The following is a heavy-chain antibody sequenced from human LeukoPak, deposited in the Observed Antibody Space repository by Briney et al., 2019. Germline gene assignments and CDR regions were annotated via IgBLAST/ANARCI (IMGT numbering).Heavy chain of an antibody. V-gene: IGHV1-2*02. CDR2: INPNSGGT. D-gene: IGHD5-24*01. CDR1: GYIFTGHY. Sequence: ASVKVSCKASGYIFTGHYMHWVRQAPGQGLEWMGWINPNSGGTNYAQKFQGRVTMTRDTSISTAYMELSRLRSDDTAVYYCARSGPRDGYNRAIGYWGQGTLVTVSS. J-gene: IGHJ4*02. CDR3: ARSGPRDGYNRAIGY.